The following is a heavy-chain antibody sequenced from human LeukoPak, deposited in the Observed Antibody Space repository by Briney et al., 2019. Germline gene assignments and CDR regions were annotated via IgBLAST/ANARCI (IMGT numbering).Heavy chain of an antibody. Sequence: GGSLRLSCEASGFTFSSYGLHWVRQAPGKGLEWVAVISYDGSNKYYADSVKGRFTISRDNSKNTLYLQMNSLRAEDTAVYYCAKEHRDGYSYGQGLDYWGQGTLVTVSS. V-gene: IGHV3-30*18. D-gene: IGHD5-18*01. CDR3: AKEHRDGYSYGQGLDY. J-gene: IGHJ4*02. CDR1: GFTFSSYG. CDR2: ISYDGSNK.